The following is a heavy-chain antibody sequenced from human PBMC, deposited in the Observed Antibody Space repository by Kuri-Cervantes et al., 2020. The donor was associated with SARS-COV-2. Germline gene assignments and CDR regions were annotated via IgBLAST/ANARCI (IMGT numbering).Heavy chain of an antibody. J-gene: IGHJ6*03. D-gene: IGHD3-10*01. CDR3: ATNSVSDSYYNGDMDV. Sequence: GSLRLSCTVSGGSISSSSYYWGWIRQPPGKGLEWIGSIYYSGSTYYNPSLKSRLTISVDTSKNQVSLKLTSVSAADTAVYYCATNSVSDSYYNGDMDVWGKGTTVTVSS. CDR2: IYYSGST. CDR1: GGSISSSSYY. V-gene: IGHV4-39*07.